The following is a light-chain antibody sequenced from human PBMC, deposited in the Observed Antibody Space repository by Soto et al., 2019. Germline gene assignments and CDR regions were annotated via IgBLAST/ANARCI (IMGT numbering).Light chain of an antibody. V-gene: IGKV3-11*01. CDR2: DAS. Sequence: EIVLTQSPATLSLSPGERATLSCRASQSVSSYLAWYQQKPGQAPRLLIYDASNRATGIPARFSGSGSGTDFTLTISSLEPEDFAVYYWQQRSNWPLTFVGGTKVEIK. CDR3: QQRSNWPLT. J-gene: IGKJ4*02. CDR1: QSVSSY.